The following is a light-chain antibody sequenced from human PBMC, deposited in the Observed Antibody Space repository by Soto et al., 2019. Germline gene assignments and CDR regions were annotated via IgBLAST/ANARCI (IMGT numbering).Light chain of an antibody. CDR2: ETY. CDR1: SGSIADSY. CDR3: QAFDSNRHLI. V-gene: IGLV6-57*04. J-gene: IGLJ2*01. Sequence: NFMLTQPHSVSGSPGKTVTISFTRRSGSIADSYVQWYQQRPGSAHTTMIYETYQRPAGVPDRFSGSIDTSSNSASLTISGLTIEDEADYYCQAFDSNRHLIFGGGTKLTVL.